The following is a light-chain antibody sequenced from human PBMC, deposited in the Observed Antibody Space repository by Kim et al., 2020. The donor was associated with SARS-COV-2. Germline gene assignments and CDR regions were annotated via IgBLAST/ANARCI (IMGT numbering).Light chain of an antibody. V-gene: IGKV1-16*02. J-gene: IGKJ2*01. CDR1: QGINHY. Sequence: DIQMTQSPSSLSASVGDRVTITCRARQGINHYLAWFQQKAGEAPKSLIYDASSLHSGVPSKFSGSGSGTDFTLTISSLQPEDFATYYCQQYATYPYTFGQGTKLEI. CDR2: DAS. CDR3: QQYATYPYT.